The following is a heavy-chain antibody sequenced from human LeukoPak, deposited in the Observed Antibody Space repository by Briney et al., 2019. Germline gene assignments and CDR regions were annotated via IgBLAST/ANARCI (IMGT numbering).Heavy chain of an antibody. CDR3: AREFVQGSSLPYFDY. J-gene: IGHJ4*02. V-gene: IGHV4-4*02. D-gene: IGHD1-26*01. CDR1: GGSITSSHW. CDR2: IHHSGST. Sequence: SETLSLTCTVSGGSITSSHWWGWVRQPPGEGLEWVGEIHHSGSTNSNPSLKSRVTISVDKSKNQFSLRLNSVTAADTAVYYCAREFVQGSSLPYFDYWGQGTLVTVSS.